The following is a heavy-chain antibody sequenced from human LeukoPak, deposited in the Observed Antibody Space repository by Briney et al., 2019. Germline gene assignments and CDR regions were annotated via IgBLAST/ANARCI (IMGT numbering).Heavy chain of an antibody. CDR3: ALRDAFDI. Sequence: PGGSLRLSCAASGFTFSSYAMNWVRQAPGKGLEWVSAISGSGGSTYYADPVKGRFTISRDNSKSTLYLQMNSLRAEDTAVYYCALRDAFDIWGQGTMVTVSS. CDR1: GFTFSSYA. V-gene: IGHV3-23*01. J-gene: IGHJ3*02. D-gene: IGHD4-17*01. CDR2: ISGSGGST.